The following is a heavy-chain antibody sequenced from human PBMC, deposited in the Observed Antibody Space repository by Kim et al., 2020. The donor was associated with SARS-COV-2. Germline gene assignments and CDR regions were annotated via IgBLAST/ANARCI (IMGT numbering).Heavy chain of an antibody. J-gene: IGHJ4*02. V-gene: IGHV4-39*07. Sequence: NPSLKSRVTISVDTSKNQFSLKLSSVTAADTAVYYCARVAPRGYDFPFDYWGQGTLVTVSS. D-gene: IGHD3-3*01. CDR3: ARVAPRGYDFPFDY.